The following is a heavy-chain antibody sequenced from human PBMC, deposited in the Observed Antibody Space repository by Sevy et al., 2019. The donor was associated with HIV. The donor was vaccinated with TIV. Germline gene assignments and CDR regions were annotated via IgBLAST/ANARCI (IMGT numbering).Heavy chain of an antibody. CDR1: GFTFSNYN. V-gene: IGHV3-21*01. J-gene: IGHJ6*02. CDR3: AREGSYGDHDYQYYYGMDV. D-gene: IGHD4-17*01. CDR2: ISSSSADI. Sequence: GGSLRLSCAASGFTFSNYNMNWVRQAPGEGLKWVSSISSSSADIYYTDSVKGRFTVSRDNSRKSLFLQMNGLSAEDTAVYYCAREGSYGDHDYQYYYGMDVWGQGTTVTVSS.